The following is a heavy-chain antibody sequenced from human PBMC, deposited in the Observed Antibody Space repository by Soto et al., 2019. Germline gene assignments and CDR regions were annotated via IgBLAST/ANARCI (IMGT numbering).Heavy chain of an antibody. CDR1: GYIFTTYG. Sequence: QVQLVQSGAEVEKPGASVKVSCKASGYIFTTYGISWVRQAPGQGLEWMGWISAYNGNTNYAQKFQGRVTMTTDASTSTAYMELRSLRSDDTAVYYCARFAMVRPNDYWGQGTLVTVSS. J-gene: IGHJ4*02. CDR2: ISAYNGNT. D-gene: IGHD3-10*01. CDR3: ARFAMVRPNDY. V-gene: IGHV1-18*01.